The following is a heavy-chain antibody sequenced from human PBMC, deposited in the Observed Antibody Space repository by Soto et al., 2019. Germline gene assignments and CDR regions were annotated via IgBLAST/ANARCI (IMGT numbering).Heavy chain of an antibody. Sequence: GSLRLSCVASGFIFSNHAMPWVRQAPGKGLEWVAVISYDGINKYYADSVKGRFTISRDNSKSTLYLQMNSLRTEGTAVYYCASGAPGSFDYWGQGILVTVSS. CDR2: ISYDGINK. J-gene: IGHJ4*02. V-gene: IGHV3-30*03. D-gene: IGHD4-17*01. CDR1: GFIFSNHA. CDR3: ASGAPGSFDY.